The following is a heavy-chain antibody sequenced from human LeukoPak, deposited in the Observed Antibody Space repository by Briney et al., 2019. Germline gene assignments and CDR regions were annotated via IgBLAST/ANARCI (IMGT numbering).Heavy chain of an antibody. CDR2: INPSGGST. CDR1: GYTLTSYY. CDR3: AREGGGLPFDY. V-gene: IGHV1-46*01. Sequence: ASVKVSCKASGYTLTSYYMHWVRQAPGQGLEWMGIINPSGGSTSYAQKFQGRVTMTRDMSTSTVYMELSSLRSEDTAVYYCAREGGGLPFDYWGQGTLVTVSS. J-gene: IGHJ4*02. D-gene: IGHD2-15*01.